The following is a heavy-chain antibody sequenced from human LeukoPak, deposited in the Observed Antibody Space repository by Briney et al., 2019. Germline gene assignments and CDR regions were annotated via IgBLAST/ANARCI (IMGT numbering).Heavy chain of an antibody. CDR1: RFTFSNYW. Sequence: PGGSLRLSCAASRFTFSNYWMQWVRQAPRKGLMWVSRISKDGSSAAYADSVQGRFTISRDNAKNTLYLQMNSLRAEDTAVYYCAASALTFASGWYVYWGQGTLVTVSS. V-gene: IGHV3-74*01. D-gene: IGHD6-19*01. J-gene: IGHJ4*02. CDR2: ISKDGSSA. CDR3: AASALTFASGWYVY.